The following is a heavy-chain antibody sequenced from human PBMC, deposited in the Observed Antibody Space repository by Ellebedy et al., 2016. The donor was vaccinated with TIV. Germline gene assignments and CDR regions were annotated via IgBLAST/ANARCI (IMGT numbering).Heavy chain of an antibody. CDR2: ISDSGYSI. V-gene: IGHV3-23*01. Sequence: GGSLRLSXAASGFTFGDYAMSWVRQAPGRGLEWVSSISDSGYSIYYADSVKGRFTISRDNAKNSLYLHMNSLRDEDTAVYYCARETTGIDYWGQGSLVTVSS. CDR3: ARETTGIDY. J-gene: IGHJ4*02. CDR1: GFTFGDYA. D-gene: IGHD4-17*01.